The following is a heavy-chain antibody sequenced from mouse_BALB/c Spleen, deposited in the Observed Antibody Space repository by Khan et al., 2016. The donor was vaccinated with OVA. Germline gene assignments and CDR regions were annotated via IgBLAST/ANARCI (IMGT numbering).Heavy chain of an antibody. Sequence: QVQLQQSGAELAKPGASVKMSCKASGYTFTSYWMHWIKQRPGQGLEWIGYINPITVYTEYNQKFKDKATLTADKSSRTAYMQLSSLTSEDSAVYYCARDYERFAYWGQGTLVTVSA. V-gene: IGHV1-7*01. CDR3: ARDYERFAY. J-gene: IGHJ3*01. CDR2: INPITVYT. CDR1: GYTFTSYW. D-gene: IGHD1-1*01.